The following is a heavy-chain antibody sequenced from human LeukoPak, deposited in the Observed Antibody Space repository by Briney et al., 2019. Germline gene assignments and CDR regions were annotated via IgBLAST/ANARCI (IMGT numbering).Heavy chain of an antibody. D-gene: IGHD3-9*01. Sequence: ASVKVSCKASGYTFTSYYMHWVRQAPGQGLEWMGIINPSGGSTSYAQKFQGRVTMTRDTSTSTVYMGLSSLRSEDTAVYYCARSNYDILTGLYWGQGTLVTVSS. J-gene: IGHJ4*02. V-gene: IGHV1-46*01. CDR1: GYTFTSYY. CDR3: ARSNYDILTGLY. CDR2: INPSGGST.